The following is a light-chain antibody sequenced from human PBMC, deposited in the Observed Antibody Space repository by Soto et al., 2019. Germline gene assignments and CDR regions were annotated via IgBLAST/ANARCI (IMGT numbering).Light chain of an antibody. CDR3: LQHDTYPLT. CDR1: QGIRND. V-gene: IGKV1-17*01. Sequence: DIQMTQSPSSLSVSVGDRVTITCRASQGIRNDLLGWYQQKPGTAPKCLIYVVSSLESVVTSRFSGSGSGTEFTLTISSLQPEDFAAYYCLQHDTYPLTFGQGTKMEIK. J-gene: IGKJ1*01. CDR2: VVS.